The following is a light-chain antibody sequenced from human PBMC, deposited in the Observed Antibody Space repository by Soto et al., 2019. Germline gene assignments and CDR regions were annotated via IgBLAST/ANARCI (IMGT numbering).Light chain of an antibody. J-gene: IGLJ2*01. CDR1: SSNIGAGYD. V-gene: IGLV1-40*01. Sequence: QSALTQPPSVSGAPGQRVTISCTGSSSNIGAGYDVHWYQQLPGTAPKLLIYGNNNRPSGVPDRFSGSKSGTSASLAITGLQPEDEADYYCQSYDSSLSGSVFGGGTKLTVL. CDR3: QSYDSSLSGSV. CDR2: GNN.